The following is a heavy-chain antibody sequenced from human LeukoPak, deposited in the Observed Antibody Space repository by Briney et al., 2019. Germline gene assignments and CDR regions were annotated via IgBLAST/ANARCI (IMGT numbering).Heavy chain of an antibody. CDR1: VGSFSGYY. D-gene: IGHD1-7*01. CDR3: ARGQYNWNYLNWFDP. Sequence: SEPLSLTWAAEVGSFSGYYWSWIRQPPGKGLEWIGDINHSGSTNYNPSLKSRVTISVDTSKNQFSLKLSSVTAADTAVYYCARGQYNWNYLNWFDPWGQGTLVTVSS. CDR2: INHSGST. V-gene: IGHV4-34*01. J-gene: IGHJ5*02.